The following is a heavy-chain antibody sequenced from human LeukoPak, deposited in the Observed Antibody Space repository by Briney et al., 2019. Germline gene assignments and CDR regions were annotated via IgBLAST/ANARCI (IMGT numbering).Heavy chain of an antibody. J-gene: IGHJ4*02. V-gene: IGHV4-4*02. CDR3: ATEAYYDSSGPHFDY. CDR1: GGSISSSNW. D-gene: IGHD3-22*01. Sequence: SETLSLTCAVSGGSISSSNWWTWVRQPPGKGLEWIGEIYHAGNTNYNPSLKSRVTISVNKSKNQFSLKLTSVTAADTAVYYSATEAYYDSSGPHFDYWGQGTLVTVSS. CDR2: IYHAGNT.